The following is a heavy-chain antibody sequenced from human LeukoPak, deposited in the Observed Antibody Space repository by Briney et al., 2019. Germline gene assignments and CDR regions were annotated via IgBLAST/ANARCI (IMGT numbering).Heavy chain of an antibody. V-gene: IGHV3-30*18. CDR2: ISYDGSNK. Sequence: GGSLRLSCAASGFTFSSYGMHWVRQAPGKGLEWVAVISYDGSNKYYADSVKGRFTISRDNSKNTLYLQMNSLRAEDTAVYYCAKDEMTTVAPLDNPWGQGTLVTVSS. CDR3: AKDEMTTVAPLDNP. J-gene: IGHJ5*02. D-gene: IGHD4-23*01. CDR1: GFTFSSYG.